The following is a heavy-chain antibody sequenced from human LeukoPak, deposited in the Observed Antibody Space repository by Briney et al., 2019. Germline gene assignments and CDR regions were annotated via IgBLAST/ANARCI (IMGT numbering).Heavy chain of an antibody. D-gene: IGHD5-12*01. CDR2: ISTTSSYT. CDR3: ARAEGSGYDLYFEY. CDR1: GFTFSDYY. J-gene: IGHJ4*02. Sequence: GGSLRLSCAASGFTFSDYYMSWIRQAPGKGLEWVSYISTTSSYTDYADSVRGRFTISRDNAKNLLYLQMNSLRPEDTAVYFCARAEGSGYDLYFEYWGQGTLVTVSS. V-gene: IGHV3-11*05.